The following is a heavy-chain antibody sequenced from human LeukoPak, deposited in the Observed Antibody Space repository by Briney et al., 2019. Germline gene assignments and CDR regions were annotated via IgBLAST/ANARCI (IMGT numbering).Heavy chain of an antibody. J-gene: IGHJ4*02. D-gene: IGHD2-15*01. CDR3: AREGVVVVAANVFYYFDY. Sequence: GGSLRLSCAASGFTFSSYSMNWVRQAPGKGLEWVSSISSSSSYIYYADSVKGRFTISRDNAKNSLYLQMNSLRAEDTAVYYFAREGVVVVAANVFYYFDYWGQGTLVTVSS. CDR1: GFTFSSYS. V-gene: IGHV3-21*01. CDR2: ISSSSSYI.